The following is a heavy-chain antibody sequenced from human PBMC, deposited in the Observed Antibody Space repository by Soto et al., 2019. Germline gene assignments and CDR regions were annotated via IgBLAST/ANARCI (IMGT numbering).Heavy chain of an antibody. Sequence: VQLLESGGSLVQPGGSLTLSCAASGFPFSSYAMSWVRQTPEKGLEWVAGISGGGNDRYYADSVKGRFTISRDDAKNSLFLQMNSLRPEDTAVYFCATKGGGYYFQFDPWGQGTLVTVSS. D-gene: IGHD3-22*01. J-gene: IGHJ5*02. CDR3: ATKGGGYYFQFDP. CDR2: ISGGGNDR. V-gene: IGHV3-23*01. CDR1: GFPFSSYA.